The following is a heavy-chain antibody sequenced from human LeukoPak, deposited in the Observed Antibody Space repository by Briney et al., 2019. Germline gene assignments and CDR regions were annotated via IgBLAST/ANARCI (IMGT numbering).Heavy chain of an antibody. V-gene: IGHV1-18*01. CDR3: ARDYHDNSAYP. D-gene: IGHD4-11*01. CDR1: GYTFGSYG. Sequence: ASVKVSCKASGYTFGSYGISWVRQAPGQGLEWMGWINTYNGNTKYAQMLQGRVIMTTDTSTSTAYMEVRSLKSDDTAVYYRARDYHDNSAYPWGQGTLVTVSS. CDR2: INTYNGNT. J-gene: IGHJ5*02.